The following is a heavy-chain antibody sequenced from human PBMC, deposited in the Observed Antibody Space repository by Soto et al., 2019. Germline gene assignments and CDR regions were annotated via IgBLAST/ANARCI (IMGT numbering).Heavy chain of an antibody. V-gene: IGHV3-23*01. CDR3: AKDYGDYSRYFDY. CDR2: ISGSGCQT. Sequence: PGGSLRLSCAASGFTFSGHAMSWVRQAPGKGLQWVSSISGSGCQTYYADSVKGRFTISRDNSENSLYLRVNSLRAEDTAVYYCAKDYGDYSRYFDYWGQGTLVTVAS. CDR1: GFTFSGHA. D-gene: IGHD4-17*01. J-gene: IGHJ4*02.